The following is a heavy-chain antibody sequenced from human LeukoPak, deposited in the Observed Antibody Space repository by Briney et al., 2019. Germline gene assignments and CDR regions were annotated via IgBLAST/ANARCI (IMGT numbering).Heavy chain of an antibody. Sequence: GGSLRLSCAASGFSLSSYEMNWVRQAPGKGLEWVSYISRSSTTIYYADSVKGRFTISRDNSKNSLYLQMNSLRAEDTALYYCARGGSYGGYHSYWGQGTLVTVSS. V-gene: IGHV3-48*03. CDR2: ISRSSTTI. CDR3: ARGGSYGGYHSY. D-gene: IGHD4-23*01. CDR1: GFSLSSYE. J-gene: IGHJ4*02.